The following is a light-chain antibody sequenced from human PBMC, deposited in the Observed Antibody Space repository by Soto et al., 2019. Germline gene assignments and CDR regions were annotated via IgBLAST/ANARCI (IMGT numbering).Light chain of an antibody. Sequence: DIQITQSPSSLSASVGDRVTITCQASQNINNYLNWYQQKPGKAPKLLIYAASSLQSGVPSRFSGSGYGTDFTLTISSLQPEDFATYYCQQADSFPLSFGGGTKVDI. CDR1: QNINNY. CDR3: QQADSFPLS. J-gene: IGKJ4*01. V-gene: IGKV1-12*01. CDR2: AAS.